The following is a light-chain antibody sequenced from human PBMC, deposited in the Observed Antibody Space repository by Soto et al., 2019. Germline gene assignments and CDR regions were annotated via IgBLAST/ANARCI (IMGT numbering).Light chain of an antibody. CDR3: QQYNNWPPIT. J-gene: IGKJ5*01. V-gene: IGKV3-20*01. Sequence: EIVFTQSPGTLSLSPGERATLSCRASQSVSSSYLAWYQQKPGQAPRLLIYGASSRATGIPDRFSGSGSGTEFTLTISSLQSEDFAVYYCQQYNNWPPITFGQGTRLEIK. CDR1: QSVSSSY. CDR2: GAS.